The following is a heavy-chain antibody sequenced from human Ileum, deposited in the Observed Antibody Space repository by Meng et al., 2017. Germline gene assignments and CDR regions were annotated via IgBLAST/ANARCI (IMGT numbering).Heavy chain of an antibody. J-gene: IGHJ5*02. Sequence: HVAPTQWGAGLWKPSETLSLTCSVYGGSFSGYYWSWIRQPPGKGLEWIGEINHSGSTNYNPSLKSRVTISVDTSKNQFSLKLSSVTAADTAVYYCARGGPRFDPWGQGTLVTVSS. CDR3: ARGGPRFDP. CDR1: GGSFSGYY. CDR2: INHSGST. V-gene: IGHV4-34*01.